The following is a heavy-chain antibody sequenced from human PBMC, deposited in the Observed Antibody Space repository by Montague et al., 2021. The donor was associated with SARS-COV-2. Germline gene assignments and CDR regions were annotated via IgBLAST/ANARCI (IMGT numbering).Heavy chain of an antibody. CDR3: VRYSGWFYFDF. Sequence: CAISGDSVSSHSVAWSWLRQSPPRGLEWLGRTYYGSKWYSDYAPSVRGRLTVNPDASKNEFSLELNYVTPEDTAVYYCVRYSGWFYFDFWGQGTLVTVSS. V-gene: IGHV6-1*01. CDR2: TYYGSKWYS. J-gene: IGHJ4*02. CDR1: GDSVSSHSVA. D-gene: IGHD6-19*01.